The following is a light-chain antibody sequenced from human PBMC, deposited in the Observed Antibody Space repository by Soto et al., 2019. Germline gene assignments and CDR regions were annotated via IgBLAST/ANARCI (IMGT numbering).Light chain of an antibody. Sequence: EIVMTQSPATLSVSPGERVTLSCRASQSVSSRLAWYQQKPGQSPRLLIYGASSRATGIPDRFSGSGSGTDFTLTISRLEPEDFAVYYCQQYGSPITFGQGTRLEIK. V-gene: IGKV3-20*01. J-gene: IGKJ5*01. CDR3: QQYGSPIT. CDR2: GAS. CDR1: QSVSSR.